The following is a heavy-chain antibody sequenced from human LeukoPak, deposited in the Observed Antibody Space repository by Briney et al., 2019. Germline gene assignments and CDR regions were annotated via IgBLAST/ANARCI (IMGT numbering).Heavy chain of an antibody. J-gene: IGHJ3*02. V-gene: IGHV3-30*14. Sequence: PGGSLRLSCAASGFTFSSYAMHWVRQAPGEGLEWVAVISYDGNHKYYADSVKGRFTISRDNSKNTLYLQMNSLRAEDTAVYYCARGLLSRRVGPFGGAFDIWGQGTMVTVSS. CDR1: GFTFSSYA. D-gene: IGHD4-23*01. CDR3: ARGLLSRRVGPFGGAFDI. CDR2: ISYDGNHK.